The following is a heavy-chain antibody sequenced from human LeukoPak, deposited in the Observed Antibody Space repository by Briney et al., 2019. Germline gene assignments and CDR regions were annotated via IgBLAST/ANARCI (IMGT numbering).Heavy chain of an antibody. CDR2: ILTSGST. J-gene: IGHJ3*02. Sequence: PSETLSLTCILSGGSLCRHQWRCIPHSAGRGPEWMAHILTSGSTNYNPPLRRRVTISVDTSKKQFSLKLTSATTADTACNYFARHRTGYIGYEGDPFDIWGQGTMVTASS. CDR1: GGSLCRHQ. V-gene: IGHV4-4*07. CDR3: ARHRTGYIGYEGDPFDI. D-gene: IGHD5-12*01.